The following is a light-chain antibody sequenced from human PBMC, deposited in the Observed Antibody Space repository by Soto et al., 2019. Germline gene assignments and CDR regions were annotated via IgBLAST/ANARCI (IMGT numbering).Light chain of an antibody. CDR1: GSDVGGYNL. Sequence: QSALTQPASVSGSPGQSITISCTGTGSDVGGYNLVSWYQQHPGKAPKLIIYEVRNRPSGISNRFSGSKSGNTASLTISGLQAEDEADYYCKSYTSSSTWVFGGGTKVTVL. V-gene: IGLV2-14*01. J-gene: IGLJ3*02. CDR2: EVR. CDR3: KSYTSSSTWV.